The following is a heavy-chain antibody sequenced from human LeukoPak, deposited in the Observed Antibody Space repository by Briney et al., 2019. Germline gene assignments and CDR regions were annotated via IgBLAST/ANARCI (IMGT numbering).Heavy chain of an antibody. CDR2: IDPSDSYT. J-gene: IGHJ4*02. CDR1: GYSFTSYW. V-gene: IGHV5-10-1*01. CDR3: ARHRPGGAGDY. D-gene: IGHD6-6*01. Sequence: GESPRISCQGSGYSFTSYWINWVRQMPGKGLEWMGRIDPSDSYTNHSPSFQGHVTISADKSLSTAYLQWSSLKASDTAMYYCARHRPGGAGDYWGQGTLVTVSS.